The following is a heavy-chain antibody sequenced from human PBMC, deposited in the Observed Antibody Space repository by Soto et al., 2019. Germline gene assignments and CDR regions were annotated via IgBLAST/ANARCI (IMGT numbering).Heavy chain of an antibody. CDR2: IYYSGST. D-gene: IGHD3-10*01. CDR3: SLWFYYYYYMDV. J-gene: IGHJ6*03. CDR1: GGSISSSSYY. V-gene: IGHV4-39*01. Sequence: PSETLSLTCTVSGGSISSSSYYWGWIRQPPGKGLEWIGSIYYSGSTYYNPSLKSRVTISVDTSKNQFSLKLSSVTAADTAVYYCSLWFYYYYYMDVWGKGTTVTVSS.